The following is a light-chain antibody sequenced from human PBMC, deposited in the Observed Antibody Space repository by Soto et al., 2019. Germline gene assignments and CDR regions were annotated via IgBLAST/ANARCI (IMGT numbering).Light chain of an antibody. CDR1: ETISTF. J-gene: IGKJ5*01. CDR3: QQSYSSSPIT. Sequence: DIQLTQSPSSLSASVGDRVTMTCRASETISTFLNWYQHKPGKAPRLLISAASRLQSGVPPRFSGSGSGTELTLTINSLRPEDFASYYCQQSYSSSPITFGPGTRLEI. CDR2: AAS. V-gene: IGKV1-39*01.